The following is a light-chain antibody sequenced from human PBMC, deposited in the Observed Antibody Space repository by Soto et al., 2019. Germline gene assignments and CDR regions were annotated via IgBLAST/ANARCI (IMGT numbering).Light chain of an antibody. V-gene: IGKV1-5*01. J-gene: IGKJ1*01. CDR3: QRYNSNPWT. CDR1: QSVNGW. CDR2: AAS. Sequence: DIQMTQSPSTLSASVGDRVTITCRASQSVNGWLAWYQQKPGKAPKLLIYAASNLESGVPLRFSGSGSGTEFTLTISSLQPDDSATYYCQRYNSNPWTFGQGTKVEVK.